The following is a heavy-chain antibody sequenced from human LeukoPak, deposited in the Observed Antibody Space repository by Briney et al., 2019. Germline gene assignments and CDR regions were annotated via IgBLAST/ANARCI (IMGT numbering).Heavy chain of an antibody. Sequence: PGGSLRLSCAASGFTFSSYSMNWVRQAPGKGLEWVSSISSSSSYIYYADSVKGRFTISRDNAKNSLYLQMNSLRAEDTAVYYCARDVRRGDYGIFDCWGQGTLVTVSS. CDR3: ARDVRRGDYGIFDC. D-gene: IGHD4-17*01. CDR1: GFTFSSYS. J-gene: IGHJ4*02. V-gene: IGHV3-21*01. CDR2: ISSSSSYI.